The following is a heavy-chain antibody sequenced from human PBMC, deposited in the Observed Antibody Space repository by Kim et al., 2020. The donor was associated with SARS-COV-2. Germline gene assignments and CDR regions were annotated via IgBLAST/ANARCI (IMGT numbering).Heavy chain of an antibody. D-gene: IGHD5-12*01. CDR3: ARQRRDGYNRYYYYGMDV. V-gene: IGHV5-10-1*01. CDR1: GYSFTSYW. CDR2: IDPSDSYT. J-gene: IGHJ6*02. Sequence: GESLKISCKGSGYSFTSYWISWVRQMPGKGLEWMGRIDPSDSYTNFSPSFQGHVTISADKSISTAYLQWSRLKASDTAMYYCARQRRDGYNRYYYYGMDVWGQGTTVTVSS.